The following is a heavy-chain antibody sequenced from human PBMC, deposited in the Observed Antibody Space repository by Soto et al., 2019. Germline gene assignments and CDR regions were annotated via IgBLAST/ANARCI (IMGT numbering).Heavy chain of an antibody. CDR3: ARVGFRKLSWFDP. D-gene: IGHD3-10*01. CDR1: GYTFTGYY. CDR2: IIPIFGTA. Sequence: SVKVSCKASGYTFTGYYMHWVRQAPGQGLEWMGGIIPIFGTANYAQKFQGRVTITADESTSTAYMELSSLRSEDTAVYYCARVGFRKLSWFDPWGQGTLVTVSS. V-gene: IGHV1-69*13. J-gene: IGHJ5*02.